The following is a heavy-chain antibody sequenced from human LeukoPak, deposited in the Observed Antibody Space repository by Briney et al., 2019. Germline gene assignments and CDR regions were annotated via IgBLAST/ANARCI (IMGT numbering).Heavy chain of an antibody. CDR1: GYTFTGYY. Sequence: ASVKVSCKASGYTFTGYYMHWVRQAPGQGLEWMGIINPSGGSTSYAQKFQGRVTMTRDMSTSTVYMELSSLRSEDTAVYYCARVKTTVTPIDAFDIWGQGTMVTVSS. J-gene: IGHJ3*02. CDR2: INPSGGST. D-gene: IGHD4-17*01. V-gene: IGHV1-46*01. CDR3: ARVKTTVTPIDAFDI.